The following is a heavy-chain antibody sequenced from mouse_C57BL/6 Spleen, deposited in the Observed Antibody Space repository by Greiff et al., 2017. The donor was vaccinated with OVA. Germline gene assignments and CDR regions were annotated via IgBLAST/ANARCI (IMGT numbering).Heavy chain of an antibody. D-gene: IGHD1-1*01. V-gene: IGHV1-26*01. J-gene: IGHJ3*01. CDR2: INPNNGGT. CDR3: ARSYGSSTWFAY. Sequence: QSHGKSLEWIGDINPNNGGTSYNQKFKGKATLTVDKSSSTAYMELRSLTSEDSAVYYCARSYGSSTWFAYWGQGTLVTVSA.